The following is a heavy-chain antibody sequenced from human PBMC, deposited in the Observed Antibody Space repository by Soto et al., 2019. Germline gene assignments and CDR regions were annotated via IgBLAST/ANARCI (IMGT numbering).Heavy chain of an antibody. CDR2: ISVTGAST. CDR3: AKIRSIAPAFSDY. Sequence: GGTLRLSCAASGLTFSGSAMSWVRQAPGKGLEWVSSISVTGASTYYADSVQGRFTVSKDNSKDTFFLESTSRRAEDTDVYFCAKIRSIAPAFSDYRGRGTLGTVSS. V-gene: IGHV3-23*01. J-gene: IGHJ4*02. CDR1: GLTFSGSA. D-gene: IGHD6-13*01.